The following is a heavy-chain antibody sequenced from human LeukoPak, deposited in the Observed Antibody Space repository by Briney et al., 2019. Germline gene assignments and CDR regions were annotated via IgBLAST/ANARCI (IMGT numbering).Heavy chain of an antibody. V-gene: IGHV3-30*02. Sequence: GGSLRLSCAASGFIFSSYGMHWVRQAPGKGLEWVAFIRYDGTNKYYADSVKGRFTISRDNSKNTLYLQMNSLRAEDTAVYYCAKDPYSGSYVGSWFDPWGQGTLVTVSS. D-gene: IGHD1-26*01. CDR3: AKDPYSGSYVGSWFDP. CDR2: IRYDGTNK. CDR1: GFIFSSYG. J-gene: IGHJ5*02.